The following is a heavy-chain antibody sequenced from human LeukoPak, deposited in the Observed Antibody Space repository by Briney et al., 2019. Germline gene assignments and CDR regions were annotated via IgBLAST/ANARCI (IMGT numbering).Heavy chain of an antibody. CDR3: ASETSSSPTLYYGSGSYSY. CDR2: MNPNSGNT. CDR1: GYTFTSYD. Sequence: ASVKVSCKASGYTFTSYDINWVRQATGQGLEWMGWMNPNSGNTGYAQKFQGRVTMTRNTSISTAYMELSSLRSEHTAVYYCASETSSSPTLYYGSGSYSYWGQGTLVTVSS. J-gene: IGHJ4*02. D-gene: IGHD3-10*01. V-gene: IGHV1-8*01.